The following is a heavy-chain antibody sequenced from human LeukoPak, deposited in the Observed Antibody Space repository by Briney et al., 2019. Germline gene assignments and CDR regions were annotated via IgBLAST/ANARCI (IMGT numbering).Heavy chain of an antibody. D-gene: IGHD1-26*01. CDR2: IYYSGST. V-gene: IGHV4-59*01. J-gene: IGHJ2*01. CDR3: ARDIVGATYWYFDL. Sequence: SETLSLTCTVSGGSISTYYWNWIRQPPGKGLEWIGYIYYSGSTNYNPSLKSRVTISVDTSKNQFSLKLSSVTAADTAVYYCARDIVGATYWYFDLWGRGTLVTVSS. CDR1: GGSISTYY.